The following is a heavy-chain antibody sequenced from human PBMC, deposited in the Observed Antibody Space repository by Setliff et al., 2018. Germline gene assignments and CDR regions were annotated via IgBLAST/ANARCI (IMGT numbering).Heavy chain of an antibody. CDR1: GFTFTTSA. J-gene: IGHJ4*02. CDR2: ISASGGGT. D-gene: IGHD1-26*01. Sequence: GGSLRLSCAASGFTFTTSAMCWVRQAPGKGLEWVSTISASGGGTYYADSVKGRFTISRDNSQNTLSLQMNSLRAEDTAIYYCAKDRVNDGFWDFDSWGQGIVVTVSS. V-gene: IGHV3-23*01. CDR3: AKDRVNDGFWDFDS.